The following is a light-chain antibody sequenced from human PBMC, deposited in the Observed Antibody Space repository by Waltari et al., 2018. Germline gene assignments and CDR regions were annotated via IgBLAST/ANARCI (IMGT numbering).Light chain of an antibody. Sequence: FMLTQPHSMSESPGKTVTISCTRSRGSIAHNHVQRYQLPPSSSPTTVIFYNNQRPPGVPDRFSGSIDSSSNSASLTISGLKPEDEADYFCQSYDSSSRVFGGGTKLTVL. CDR2: YNN. V-gene: IGLV6-57*01. J-gene: IGLJ3*02. CDR3: QSYDSSSRV. CDR1: RGSIAHNH.